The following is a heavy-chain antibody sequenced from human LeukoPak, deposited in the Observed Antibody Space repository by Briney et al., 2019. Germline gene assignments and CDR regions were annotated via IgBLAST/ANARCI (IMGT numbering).Heavy chain of an antibody. CDR1: GYTFTNYG. J-gene: IGHJ4*02. D-gene: IGHD3-10*01. CDR3: ARTGKYYYGSGITYFFDS. CDR2: ISVYNGST. V-gene: IGHV1-18*01. Sequence: ASVKVSCKASGYTFTNYGISWVRQAPGQGLEWMGWISVYNGSTNYAQKLQGRVTMTTDTSTSTAYMELRSLRSDDTAVYYCARTGKYYYGSGITYFFDSWGQGTLVIVSS.